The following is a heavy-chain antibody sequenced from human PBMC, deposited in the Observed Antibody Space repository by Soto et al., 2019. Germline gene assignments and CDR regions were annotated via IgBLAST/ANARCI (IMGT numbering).Heavy chain of an antibody. CDR2: ISYDGSNG. CDR3: ARDSFGLDL. Sequence: GGSLRLSCAASGFTFSYYAMHWVRQAPGKGLEWVSFISYDGSNGYYADSMKGRFTISRDNSKNTLYLQMDSLRAEDAAVYYCARDSFGLDLWGQGTTVTVSS. V-gene: IGHV3-30-3*01. CDR1: GFTFSYYA. J-gene: IGHJ6*02.